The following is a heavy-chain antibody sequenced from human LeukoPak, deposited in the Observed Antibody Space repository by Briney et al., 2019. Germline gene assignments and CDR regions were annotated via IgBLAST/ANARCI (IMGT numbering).Heavy chain of an antibody. V-gene: IGHV3-30-3*01. Sequence: GGSLRLSCAASGITFINHAMDWVRQAPGKGLEWVAVISYDGSNTYYADSVKGRFTISRDNSKSTLHLQMNSLRVEDTAVYYCARNPGVGSSWYRLHYWGQGTLVTVSS. CDR1: GITFINHA. J-gene: IGHJ4*02. CDR2: ISYDGSNT. D-gene: IGHD6-13*01. CDR3: ARNPGVGSSWYRLHY.